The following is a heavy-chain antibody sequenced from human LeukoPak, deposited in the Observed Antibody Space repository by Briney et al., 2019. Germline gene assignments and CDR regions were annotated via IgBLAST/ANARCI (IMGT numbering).Heavy chain of an antibody. D-gene: IGHD1-1*01. CDR2: ISDYNGNT. CDR1: GYIFTTYA. V-gene: IGHV1-18*01. J-gene: IGHJ6*02. Sequence: GASVKLSCKASGYIFTTYAISWVRQAPGKGLEWMGCISDYNGNTNYAQKFQGRVSMTTDTSTSTAYMELRSLTADDTAVYYCARDLKGAITWTGLSAGMDVWGQGTTVTVSS. CDR3: ARDLKGAITWTGLSAGMDV.